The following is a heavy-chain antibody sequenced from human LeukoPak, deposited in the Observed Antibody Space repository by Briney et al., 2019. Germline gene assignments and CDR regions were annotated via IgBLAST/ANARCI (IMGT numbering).Heavy chain of an antibody. D-gene: IGHD4-17*01. J-gene: IGHJ4*02. V-gene: IGHV4-61*02. CDR2: IYTSGGS. CDR1: GGSISSGSYY. Sequence: PSQTLSLTCTVSGGSISSGSYYWSWIRQPAGKGLEWIGRIYTSGGSNYNPSLKSRVTMSVDTSKNQFSLKLSSVTAADTAVYYCARGGLWNGDLETFDYWGQGTLVTVSS. CDR3: ARGGLWNGDLETFDY.